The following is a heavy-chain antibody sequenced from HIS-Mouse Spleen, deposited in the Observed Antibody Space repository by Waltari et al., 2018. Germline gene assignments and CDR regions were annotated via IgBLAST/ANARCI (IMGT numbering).Heavy chain of an antibody. CDR2: INHSGST. V-gene: IGHV4-34*01. D-gene: IGHD1-26*01. CDR1: GGSFSAYY. Sequence: QVQLQQWGAGLLKPSETLSLTCAVYGGSFSAYYWCWIRQPPGKGLEWIGEINHSGSTNYNPSLKSRVTISVDTSKNQFSLKLSSVTAADTAVYYCARGALRGSYYWGEYFQHWGQGTLVTVSS. J-gene: IGHJ1*01. CDR3: ARGALRGSYYWGEYFQH.